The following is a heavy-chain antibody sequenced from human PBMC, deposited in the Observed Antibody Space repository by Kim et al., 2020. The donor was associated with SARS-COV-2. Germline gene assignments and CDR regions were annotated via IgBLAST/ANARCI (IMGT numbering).Heavy chain of an antibody. D-gene: IGHD3-22*01. J-gene: IGHJ5*02. CDR3: ARRVDHYYDSSGYYAPSMGHNWFDP. V-gene: IGHV4-59*08. CDR1: GGSISSYY. Sequence: SETLSLTCTVSGGSISSYYWSWIRQPPGKGLEWIGYIYYSGSTNYNPSLKSRVTISVDTSKNQFSLKLSSVTAADTAVYYCARRVDHYYDSSGYYAPSMGHNWFDPWGQGTLVTVSS. CDR2: IYYSGST.